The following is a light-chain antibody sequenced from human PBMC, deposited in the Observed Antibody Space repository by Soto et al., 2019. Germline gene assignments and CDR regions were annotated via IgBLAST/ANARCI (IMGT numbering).Light chain of an antibody. CDR1: QSVSSN. CDR2: GAS. CDR3: QQYNNWPPLT. J-gene: IGKJ4*01. Sequence: ERVMTQSPATLSVSPGERATLSCRASQSVSSNLAWYQQRPGQAPRLLIYGASTRATGIPARFSGSGLGAEFTLTINSLQSEDFTVFYCQQYNNWPPLTFGGGTKVEIK. V-gene: IGKV3-15*01.